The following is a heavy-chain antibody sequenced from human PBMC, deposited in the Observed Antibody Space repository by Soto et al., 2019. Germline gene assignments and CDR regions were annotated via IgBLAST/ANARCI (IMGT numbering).Heavy chain of an antibody. Sequence: QVQLQESGPGLVKPSQTLSLTCTVSGGSISSGDYYWSWIRQPPGKGLEWIGYIYYSGSTYYNPSLKSRVTISVDTSKNQFSLKLSSVTAADTAVYYCARRGDIVATMGGGVYFDYWGQGTLVTVSS. CDR1: GGSISSGDYY. D-gene: IGHD5-12*01. CDR2: IYYSGST. CDR3: ARRGDIVATMGGGVYFDY. V-gene: IGHV4-30-4*01. J-gene: IGHJ4*02.